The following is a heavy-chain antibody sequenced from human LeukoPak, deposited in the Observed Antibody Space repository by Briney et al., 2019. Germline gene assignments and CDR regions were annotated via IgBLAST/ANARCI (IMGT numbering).Heavy chain of an antibody. D-gene: IGHD2-2*01. J-gene: IGHJ4*02. Sequence: SETLSLTCAVYGGSFSGYYWSWIRQPPGKGLEWIGEINHSGSTNYIPSLKSRVTISVDTSKNQFSLKLSSVTAADTAVYYCARGVRKIVVVPAALFDYWGQGTLVTVSS. V-gene: IGHV4-34*01. CDR2: INHSGST. CDR1: GGSFSGYY. CDR3: ARGVRKIVVVPAALFDY.